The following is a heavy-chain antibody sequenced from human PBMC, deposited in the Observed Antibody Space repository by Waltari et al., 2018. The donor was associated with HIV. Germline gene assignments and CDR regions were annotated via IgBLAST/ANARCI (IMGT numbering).Heavy chain of an antibody. CDR1: GYTLTELS. V-gene: IGHV1-24*01. D-gene: IGHD1-26*01. Sequence: QVQLIQSGAEVKKPGASVKVSCKVFGYTLTELSMHWVRQAPGKGLEWMGGFDPEDEETIYAQKFKGRVTMTEDTSTDSAYMELSSLTSEDTAVYYCATGGGTTSIQLYDLDVWGQGTTVTVSS. CDR3: ATGGGTTSIQLYDLDV. J-gene: IGHJ6*02. CDR2: FDPEDEET.